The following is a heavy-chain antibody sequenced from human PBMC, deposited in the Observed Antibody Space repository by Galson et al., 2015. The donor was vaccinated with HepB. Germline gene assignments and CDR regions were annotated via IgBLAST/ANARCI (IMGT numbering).Heavy chain of an antibody. CDR1: GFRFDDYA. V-gene: IGHV3-9*01. CDR3: AKDETYSGSYSSFDY. J-gene: IGHJ4*02. CDR2: IGWNSGRI. D-gene: IGHD1-26*01. Sequence: SLRLSCAASGFRFDDYAMHWVRQAPGKGLEWVSGIGWNSGRIGYADSVKGRFTISRDNAKKSLYLQMNSLRVEDTAFYYCAKDETYSGSYSSFDYWGLGILVTVSP.